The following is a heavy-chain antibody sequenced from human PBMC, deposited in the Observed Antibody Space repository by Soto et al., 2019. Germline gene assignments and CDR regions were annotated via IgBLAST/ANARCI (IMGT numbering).Heavy chain of an antibody. CDR2: IYYSGST. V-gene: IGHV4-59*01. D-gene: IGHD3-3*01. J-gene: IGHJ6*02. CDR3: ARTVYYDFWSASLMDV. CDR1: GGSISSYY. Sequence: SETLSLSCTVSGGSISSYYWSWIRQPPGKGLEWIGYIYYSGSTNYNPSLKSRVTISVDTSKNQFSLKLSSVTAADTAVYYCARTVYYDFWSASLMDVWGQGTTVTVSS.